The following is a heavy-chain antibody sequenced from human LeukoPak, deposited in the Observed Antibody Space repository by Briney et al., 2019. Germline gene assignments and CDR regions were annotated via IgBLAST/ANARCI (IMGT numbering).Heavy chain of an antibody. D-gene: IGHD3-16*01. J-gene: IGHJ3*02. V-gene: IGHV5-51*01. CDR2: IYPGDSDT. Sequence: KRGESLKISFKASGXSFTSYWIGWVRQMPGKGLEWMGVIYPGDSDTRYSPSFQGQVTISADKSLSTAYLQWSGLKASDTAMYYCARHLTMITVPRDAFDIWGQGTVVTVSS. CDR1: GXSFTSYW. CDR3: ARHLTMITVPRDAFDI.